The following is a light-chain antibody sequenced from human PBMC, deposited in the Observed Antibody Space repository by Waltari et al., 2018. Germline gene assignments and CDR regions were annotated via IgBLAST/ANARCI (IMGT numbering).Light chain of an antibody. CDR3: CSYAGSAISV. V-gene: IGLV2-23*02. CDR2: DVN. Sequence: QSALTQTATVSGSPGQSITISCTGTSSDVGTYNLVSWYQQHPGKAPTLIIYDVNKRPSGVSNRFSSSKSGNTASLTISGLQAADEADYYCCSYAGSAISVFGGGTKVTVL. J-gene: IGLJ3*02. CDR1: SSDVGTYNL.